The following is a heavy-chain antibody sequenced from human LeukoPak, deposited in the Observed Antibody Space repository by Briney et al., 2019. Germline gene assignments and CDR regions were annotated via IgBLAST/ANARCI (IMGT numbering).Heavy chain of an antibody. V-gene: IGHV3-69-1*01. CDR1: GFTFIGST. D-gene: IGHD6-6*01. J-gene: IGHJ4*02. Sequence: GGSLRLSCAGSGFTFIGSTMHWVRQAPGKGLERVSSISIRMSKNYADSVKGRFTISRDNAKNSLDLQMDSLRDEDTAVYYCARDSRSIAVSKGGLDYWGQGTLVTVSS. CDR2: ISIRMSK. CDR3: ARDSRSIAVSKGGLDY.